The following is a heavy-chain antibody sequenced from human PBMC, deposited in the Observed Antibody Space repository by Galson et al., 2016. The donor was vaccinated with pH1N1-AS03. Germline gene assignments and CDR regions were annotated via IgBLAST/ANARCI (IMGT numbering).Heavy chain of an antibody. CDR3: AKAYSTYYYYMDV. Sequence: SLRLSCAASGFTFNEYAMHWVRQSPGKGLEWVSGISWNGFNTDYGDPVKGRFTISRDNARNSLFLQMDSLRPEDTALYYCAKAYSTYYYYMDVWGKGTTVTVS. V-gene: IGHV3-9*01. CDR2: ISWNGFNT. CDR1: GFTFNEYA. D-gene: IGHD2/OR15-2a*01. J-gene: IGHJ6*03.